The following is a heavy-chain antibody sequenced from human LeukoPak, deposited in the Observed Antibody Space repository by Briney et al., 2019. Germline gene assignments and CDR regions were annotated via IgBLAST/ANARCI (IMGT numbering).Heavy chain of an antibody. CDR3: AKSRRITIFGVVITDYYYYGMDV. CDR1: GFTFSTYR. D-gene: IGHD3-3*01. Sequence: PGGSLRLSCVASGFTFSTYRMSWVRQAPGKGLVWVANIIQDGSAKNYVDSGKGRFTISRDNAKNSLYLQMNSLRAEDTAVYYCAKSRRITIFGVVITDYYYYGMDVWGQGTTVTVSS. CDR2: IIQDGSAK. V-gene: IGHV3-7*05. J-gene: IGHJ6*02.